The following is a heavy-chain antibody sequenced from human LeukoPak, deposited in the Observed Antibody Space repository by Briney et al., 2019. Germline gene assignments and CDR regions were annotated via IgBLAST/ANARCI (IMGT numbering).Heavy chain of an antibody. D-gene: IGHD3-10*01. CDR2: ISSSGSTI. J-gene: IGHJ4*02. CDR3: AKDTRPMVRGVKGDYFDY. CDR1: GFTFSDYY. Sequence: GGSLRLSCAASGFTFSDYYMSWIRQAPGKGLEWVSYISSSGSTIYYADSVKGRFTISRDNAKNSLYLQMNSLRAEDTAVYYCAKDTRPMVRGVKGDYFDYWGQGTLVTVSS. V-gene: IGHV3-11*04.